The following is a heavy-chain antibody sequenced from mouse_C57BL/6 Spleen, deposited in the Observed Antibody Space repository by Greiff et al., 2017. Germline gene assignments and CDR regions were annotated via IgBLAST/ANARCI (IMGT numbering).Heavy chain of an antibody. CDR2: IYYSGTI. Sequence: EVKLQQSGPGLVKPSQTVFLTCTVTGISITTGNYRWSWIRQFPGNKLEWIGYIYYSGTITYNPSLTSRTTITRDTPKNQFFLEMNSLTAEDTATYYCARYGYDRYFDVWGTGTTVTVSS. CDR3: ARYGYDRYFDV. D-gene: IGHD2-2*01. CDR1: GISITTGNYR. V-gene: IGHV3-5*01. J-gene: IGHJ1*03.